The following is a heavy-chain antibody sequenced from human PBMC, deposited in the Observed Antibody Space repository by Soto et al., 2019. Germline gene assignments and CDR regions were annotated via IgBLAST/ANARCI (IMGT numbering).Heavy chain of an antibody. CDR3: ARNVLGSYRYYGMDV. V-gene: IGHV3-23*01. Sequence: GGSLRLSCAASGFTFSSYAMTWVRQAPGKGLEWVSVISGSGDATYDADSVTGRFTTSRDSSKNTVFLQMNSLRAEDTAVYYCARNVLGSYRYYGMDVWGQGTTVTVSS. CDR1: GFTFSSYA. D-gene: IGHD3-16*01. CDR2: ISGSGDAT. J-gene: IGHJ6*02.